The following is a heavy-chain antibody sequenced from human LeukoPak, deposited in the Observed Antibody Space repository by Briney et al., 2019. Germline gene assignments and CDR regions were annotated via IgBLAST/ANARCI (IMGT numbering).Heavy chain of an antibody. V-gene: IGHV1-8*01. Sequence: ASVKVSCKASGYTFTSYDINRVRQATGQGLEWMGWMNPNSGNTGYAQKFQGRVTMTRNTSISTAYMELSSPRSEDTAVYYCAHLLASPKGRKFDPWGQGTLVTVSS. CDR2: MNPNSGNT. CDR1: GYTFTSYD. CDR3: AHLLASPKGRKFDP. D-gene: IGHD3-10*01. J-gene: IGHJ5*02.